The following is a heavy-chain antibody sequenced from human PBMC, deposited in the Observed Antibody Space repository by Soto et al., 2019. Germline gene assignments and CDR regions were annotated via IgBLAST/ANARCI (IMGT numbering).Heavy chain of an antibody. Sequence: AGGSLRLSCAASGFTFSSYAMSWVRQAPGKGLEWISYISVSSYTTYYADSVKGRFTISRDNSKNTLYLQMNSLRAEDTAVYYCAKTLYDSSGYRPLYFDYWGQGTLVTVSS. J-gene: IGHJ4*02. CDR3: AKTLYDSSGYRPLYFDY. CDR1: GFTFSSYA. D-gene: IGHD3-22*01. CDR2: ISVSSYTT. V-gene: IGHV3-23*01.